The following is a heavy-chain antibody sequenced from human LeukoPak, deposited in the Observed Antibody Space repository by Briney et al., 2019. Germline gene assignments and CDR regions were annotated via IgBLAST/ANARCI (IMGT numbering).Heavy chain of an antibody. Sequence: GGSLRLSCAASGFTFSSYAMTWVRQAPGKGLEWVSGISDRGGSTYYADSVKGRFTISRDNSKNTLYLQMNSLRAEDTAVYYCAKTLYYYGSGSSYYFDYWGQGTLVTVSS. CDR1: GFTFSSYA. J-gene: IGHJ4*02. V-gene: IGHV3-23*01. D-gene: IGHD3-10*01. CDR3: AKTLYYYGSGSSYYFDY. CDR2: ISDRGGST.